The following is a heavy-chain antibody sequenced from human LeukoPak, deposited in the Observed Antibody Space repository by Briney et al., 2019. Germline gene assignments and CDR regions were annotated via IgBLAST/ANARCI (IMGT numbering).Heavy chain of an antibody. CDR1: GYTFITYG. D-gene: IGHD3-22*01. CDR2: ISGYNANT. Sequence: ASVKVSCKASGYTFITYGISWVRQAPGQGLEWMGWISGYNANTKYAQKLQGRVTMTTDTSTSTAYMELRSLRSEDTAVYYCARVAVITGGFDPWGQGTLVTVSS. V-gene: IGHV1-18*01. CDR3: ARVAVITGGFDP. J-gene: IGHJ5*02.